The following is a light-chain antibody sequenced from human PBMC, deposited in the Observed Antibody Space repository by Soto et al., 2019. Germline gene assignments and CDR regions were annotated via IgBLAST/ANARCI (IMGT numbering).Light chain of an antibody. CDR3: QSYDARLSAYV. CDR1: SFNIGANYD. J-gene: IGLJ1*01. V-gene: IGLV1-40*01. Sequence: QAVVTQPPSVSGAPGQGVTISCTGSSFNIGANYDVHWYQHLPGTGPKLLIYANSFRPSVVPDRASASKSGSSASLAITGLQAEDEDDYYCQSYDARLSAYVFGTGTKLTVL. CDR2: ANS.